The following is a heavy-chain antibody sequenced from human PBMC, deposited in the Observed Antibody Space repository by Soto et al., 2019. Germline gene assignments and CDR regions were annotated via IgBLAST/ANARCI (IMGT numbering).Heavy chain of an antibody. CDR2: ISSSTSYT. J-gene: IGHJ4*02. Sequence: GGSLRLSCVASGFTFSTYSMNWVRQAPGKGLEWVSSISSSTSYTYYADSLKGRFTISRDNAKNSLYLQMNSLRAEDTAMYYCARDPAGGFGELWQAADYWGQGTLVTVSS. CDR1: GFTFSTYS. D-gene: IGHD3-10*01. V-gene: IGHV3-21*01. CDR3: ARDPAGGFGELWQAADY.